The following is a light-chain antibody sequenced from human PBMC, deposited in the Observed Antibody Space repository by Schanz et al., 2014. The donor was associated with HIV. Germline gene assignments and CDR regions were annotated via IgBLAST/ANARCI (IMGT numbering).Light chain of an antibody. CDR3: QYFGNAGGT. Sequence: EIVLTQSPGSLSLSPGGRATLSCGASQRLSSSYLAWYQQKRDQPPRLVIYATSTRAAGIADRFSGTGSGTDVSLTISSQEPEDGAVYYCQYFGNAGGTFGGGTKVEIK. J-gene: IGKJ4*01. CDR1: QRLSSSY. CDR2: ATS. V-gene: IGKV3-20*01.